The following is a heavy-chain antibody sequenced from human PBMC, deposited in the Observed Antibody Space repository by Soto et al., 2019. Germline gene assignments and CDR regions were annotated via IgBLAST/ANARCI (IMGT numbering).Heavy chain of an antibody. Sequence: SDTLSLTCTVSGGSISSRGYYWGWIRQPPGKGLEWIGTIYYSGSTYYNPSLKSRVTISVDTSKNQFSLKLSSVTAADTAVYYCARQYCSSTSCYVFDYWGQGTLVTVS. CDR1: GGSISSRGYY. D-gene: IGHD2-2*01. V-gene: IGHV4-39*01. J-gene: IGHJ4*02. CDR2: IYYSGST. CDR3: ARQYCSSTSCYVFDY.